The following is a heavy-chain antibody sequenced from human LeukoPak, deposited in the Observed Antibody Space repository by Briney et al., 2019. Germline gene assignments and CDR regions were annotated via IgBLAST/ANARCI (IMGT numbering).Heavy chain of an antibody. Sequence: ASVKVSCKASGGTFSSYAISWVRQAPGQGLEWMGGIIPIFGTASYAQKFQGRVTITADESTSTAYMELSSLRSEDTAVYYCARMWDYYDSSGLGGWGQGTLVTVSS. CDR2: IIPIFGTA. CDR3: ARMWDYYDSSGLGG. CDR1: GGTFSSYA. J-gene: IGHJ4*02. D-gene: IGHD3-22*01. V-gene: IGHV1-69*13.